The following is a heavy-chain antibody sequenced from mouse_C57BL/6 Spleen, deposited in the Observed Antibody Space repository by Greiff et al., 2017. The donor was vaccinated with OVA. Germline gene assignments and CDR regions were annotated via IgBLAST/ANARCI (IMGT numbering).Heavy chain of an antibody. CDR3: AKRSSYPYYFDY. V-gene: IGHV5-17*01. Sequence: EVQRVESGGGLVKPGGSLKLSCAASGFTFSDYGMHWVRQAPEKGLEWVAYISSGSSSIYYADTVQGRFTISRDTAKNTLFLQMTRLTAEDTTMYYCAKRSSYPYYFDYWGQGTTLTVSS. CDR2: ISSGSSSI. CDR1: GFTFSDYG. J-gene: IGHJ2*01. D-gene: IGHD1-1*01.